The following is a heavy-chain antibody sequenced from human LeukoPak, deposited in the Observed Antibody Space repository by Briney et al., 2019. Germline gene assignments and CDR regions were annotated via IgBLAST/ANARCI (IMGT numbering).Heavy chain of an antibody. J-gene: IGHJ4*02. CDR1: GGSISSSSYY. Sequence: SETLSLTCTVSGGSISSSSYYWGWIRQPPGKGLEWIGSIYYSGSTYYNPSLKSRVTISVDTSKNQFSLKLSSVTAADTAVYYCATHRTYPFDYWGQGTLVTVSS. CDR2: IYYSGST. D-gene: IGHD2-2*01. CDR3: ATHRTYPFDY. V-gene: IGHV4-39*07.